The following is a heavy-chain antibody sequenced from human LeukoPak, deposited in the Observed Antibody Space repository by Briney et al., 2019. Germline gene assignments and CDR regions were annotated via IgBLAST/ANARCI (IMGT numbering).Heavy chain of an antibody. D-gene: IGHD6-19*01. CDR2: INPNSGGT. V-gene: IGHV1-2*02. CDR1: GYTFTGYY. CDR3: ARVTAVAGTEFDY. Sequence: ASVTVSCKASGYTFTGYYMHWVRQAPGQGLEWMGWINPNSGGTNYAQKFQGRVTMTRDTSISTAYMELSRLRSDDTAVYYCARVTAVAGTEFDYWGQGTLVTVSS. J-gene: IGHJ4*02.